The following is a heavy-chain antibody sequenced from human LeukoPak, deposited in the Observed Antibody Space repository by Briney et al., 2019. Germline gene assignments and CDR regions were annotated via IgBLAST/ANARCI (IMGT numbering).Heavy chain of an antibody. CDR2: IYYSGST. J-gene: IGHJ4*02. Sequence: KPSETLSLTCSVSGGSISSYYWSWIRQPPGKGLEWIGYIYYSGSTNFKSPLKSRVTMSVDTSKNQFSLKLSSVTAADTAVYYCARHGGTRVTLVEVYYFDYWGQGTLVTVSS. CDR1: GGSISSYY. V-gene: IGHV4-59*08. D-gene: IGHD4-11*01. CDR3: ARHGGTRVTLVEVYYFDY.